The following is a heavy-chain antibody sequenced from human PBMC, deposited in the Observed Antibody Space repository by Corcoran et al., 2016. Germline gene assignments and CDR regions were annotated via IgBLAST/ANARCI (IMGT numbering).Heavy chain of an antibody. Sequence: EVQLVESGGGLVQPGGSLRLSCVASGFTFSTKWMHWVRQAPGRGLEWVANIKGDGSTKKYVDSVKGRFTISRDNAKNSLYLQMNSLRAEDTAVYDCATGVGWGAAEGGVDNWGQGTQVTVSS. D-gene: IGHD3-10*01. J-gene: IGHJ4*02. CDR1: GFTFSTKW. V-gene: IGHV3-7*03. CDR2: IKGDGSTK. CDR3: ATGVGWGAAEGGVDN.